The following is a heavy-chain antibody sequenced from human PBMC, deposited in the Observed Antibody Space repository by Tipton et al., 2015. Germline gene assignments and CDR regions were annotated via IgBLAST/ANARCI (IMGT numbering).Heavy chain of an antibody. J-gene: IGHJ3*02. V-gene: IGHV3-23*01. CDR3: ARESVGGGLAAFDI. CDR1: GFTFSSYA. Sequence: SLRLSCAASGFTFSSYAMSWVRQAPGKGLEWVSAISGSGGSTYYADSVKGRFTISREDAKNSLYLQMNSLRAGDTAVYYCARESVGGGLAAFDIWGQGTMVTVSS. CDR2: ISGSGGST. D-gene: IGHD3-16*01.